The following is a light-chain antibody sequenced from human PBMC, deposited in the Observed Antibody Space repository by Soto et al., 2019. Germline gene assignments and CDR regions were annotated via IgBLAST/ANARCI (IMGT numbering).Light chain of an antibody. J-gene: IGKJ1*01. CDR3: QQYGSSPT. V-gene: IGKV3-20*01. CDR2: DAS. Sequence: EIVMTQSPVTLSVSPGERATLSCRASQSVSSNLAWYQQKPGQPPRLLIYDASSRATGIPDRFSGSGSRTDFTLTISRLEPEDFAVYYCQQYGSSPTFGPGTKVDIK. CDR1: QSVSSN.